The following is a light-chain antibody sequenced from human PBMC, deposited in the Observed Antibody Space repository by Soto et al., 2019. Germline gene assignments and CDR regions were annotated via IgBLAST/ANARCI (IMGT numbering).Light chain of an antibody. CDR1: SSNIGAGYD. CDR2: DNS. CDR3: QPYDSSLRGHV. Sequence: QSVLTQPPSVSGAPGQRVTISCTGSSSNIGAGYDVHWYQQLPGTAPKHLIYDNSNRPSGVPDRFSGSKSDTSASLAISGLQAEDEADYYCQPYDSSLRGHVFGTGTKVTVL. J-gene: IGLJ1*01. V-gene: IGLV1-40*01.